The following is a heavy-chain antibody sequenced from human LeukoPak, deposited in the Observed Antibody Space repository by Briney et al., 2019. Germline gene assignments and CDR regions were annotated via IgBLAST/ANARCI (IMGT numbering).Heavy chain of an antibody. Sequence: PGGSLRLSCAASGSTFSSYWMGWVRQAPGKGLEWVANIKRDGSEKYYVDSVKGRFTISRDNAKSSLYLQMNSLRAEDTAVYYCAGDRTGTPILWGQGTLVTASS. CDR2: IKRDGSEK. J-gene: IGHJ4*02. CDR1: GSTFSSYW. D-gene: IGHD1-1*01. V-gene: IGHV3-7*01. CDR3: AGDRTGTPIL.